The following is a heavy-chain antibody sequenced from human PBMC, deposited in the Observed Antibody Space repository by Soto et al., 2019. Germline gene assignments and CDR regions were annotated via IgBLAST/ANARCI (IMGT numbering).Heavy chain of an antibody. Sequence: QVQLQESGPGLVKPSQTLSLTCTVSGGSINSGGYCWSWIRQHPGKGLDWIGCISYGGSTSYNPWLRSRVTMSAATPKNQFSLKLSSVTAADTAVQYWSRGILVWGHGGLITVSS. CDR1: GGSINSGGYC. J-gene: IGHJ4*01. CDR3: SRGILV. D-gene: IGHD5-18*01. V-gene: IGHV4-31*03. CDR2: ISYGGST.